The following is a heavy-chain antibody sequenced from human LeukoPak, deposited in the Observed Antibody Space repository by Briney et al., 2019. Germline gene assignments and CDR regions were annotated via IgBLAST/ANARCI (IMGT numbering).Heavy chain of an antibody. CDR1: GGSISSGDYY. V-gene: IGHV4-30-4*01. Sequence: PSETLSLTCTVSGGSISSGDYYWSWIRQPPGKGLEWIGYIYYSGSTYYNPSLKSRVTISVDTSKNQFSLKLSSVTAADTAVYYCARGEGEFGILTGYYIVGGRLDYWGQGTLVTVSS. J-gene: IGHJ4*02. CDR2: IYYSGST. D-gene: IGHD3-9*01. CDR3: ARGEGEFGILTGYYIVGGRLDY.